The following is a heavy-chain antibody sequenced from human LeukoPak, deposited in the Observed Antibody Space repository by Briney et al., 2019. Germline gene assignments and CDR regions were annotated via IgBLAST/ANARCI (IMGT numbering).Heavy chain of an antibody. J-gene: IGHJ4*02. V-gene: IGHV3-33*01. CDR2: IWYDGSNK. CDR3: ARDSMGYYDSSGYSDY. D-gene: IGHD3-22*01. CDR1: GFTFSSYG. Sequence: GGSLRLSCAASGFTFSSYGMHWVRQAPGKGPEWVAVIWYDGSNKYYADSVKGRFTISRDNSKNTLYLQMNSLRAEDTAVYYCARDSMGYYDSSGYSDYWGQGTLVTVSS.